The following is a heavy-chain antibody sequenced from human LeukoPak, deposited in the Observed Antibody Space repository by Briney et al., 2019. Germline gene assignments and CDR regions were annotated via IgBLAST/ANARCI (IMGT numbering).Heavy chain of an antibody. CDR1: GDSISSYY. J-gene: IGHJ4*02. Sequence: PSETLSLTCTVSGDSISSYYWSWIRQPPGKGLEWIGYIYYSGSTNYNPSLKSRVTISVDTSKNQFSLKLSSVTAADTAVYYCARAPPPPWELNFDYWGQGTLVTVSS. D-gene: IGHD1-26*01. CDR3: ARAPPPPWELNFDY. CDR2: IYYSGST. V-gene: IGHV4-59*01.